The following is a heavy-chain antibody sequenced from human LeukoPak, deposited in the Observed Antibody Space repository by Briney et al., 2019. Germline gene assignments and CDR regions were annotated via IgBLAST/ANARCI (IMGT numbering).Heavy chain of an antibody. CDR3: AKDRSSSTSCSNY. CDR2: VTGSGTNT. V-gene: IGHV3-23*01. CDR1: GFNFTNYA. J-gene: IGHJ4*02. Sequence: PGGSLRLSCAASGFNFTNYAMTWVRQAPGKGLEWVSAVTGSGTNTFYADSVKGRFTISRDNSKNMLYLEMNSLRVEDTAICYCAKDRSSSTSCSNYWGRGTLVTVSS. D-gene: IGHD2-2*01.